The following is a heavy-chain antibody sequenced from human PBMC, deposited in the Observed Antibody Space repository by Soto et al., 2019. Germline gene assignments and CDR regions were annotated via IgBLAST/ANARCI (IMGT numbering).Heavy chain of an antibody. CDR2: TNPILSMS. J-gene: IGHJ4*02. V-gene: IGHV1-69*02. CDR1: GDTFNFYT. CDR3: ATSYGSGSQAFDY. D-gene: IGHD3-10*01. Sequence: QVHLVQSGAELKKPGSSVRVSCKASGDTFNFYTINWVRQAPGLGLEWMGRTNPILSMSNSALKFQGRLSMSADKSTSTAYMDLRSLRSDDTAVYYCATSYGSGSQAFDYWGQGALVTVSS.